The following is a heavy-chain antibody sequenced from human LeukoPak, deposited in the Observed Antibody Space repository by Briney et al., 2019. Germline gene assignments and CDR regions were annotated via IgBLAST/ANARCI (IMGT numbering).Heavy chain of an antibody. D-gene: IGHD6-19*01. CDR1: GFTFNRYG. CDR3: VREWGSGRLNDAFDI. V-gene: IGHV3-33*01. J-gene: IGHJ3*02. CDR2: IWYDGSNK. Sequence: PGWSLRPSCAASGFTFNRYGMHWVRQAPGKGLEWVAIIWYDGSNKNYVDSVKGRFTISRDNSKKTLYLHMNSLRAEDTAVYYCVREWGSGRLNDAFDIWGQGTMATVSS.